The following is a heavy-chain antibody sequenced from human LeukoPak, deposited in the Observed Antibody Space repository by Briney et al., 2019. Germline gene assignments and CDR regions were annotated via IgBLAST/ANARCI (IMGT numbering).Heavy chain of an antibody. V-gene: IGHV3-48*04. CDR3: ARVVPMTPIDY. CDR2: ISSSGSTI. Sequence: GGSLRLSCAASGFTLSSYSMNWVRQAPGKGLEWVSYISSSGSTIYYADSVKGRFTISRDNAKNSLYLQMNSLRAEDTAVYYCARVVPMTPIDYWGQGTLVTVSS. J-gene: IGHJ4*02. CDR1: GFTLSSYS. D-gene: IGHD6-6*01.